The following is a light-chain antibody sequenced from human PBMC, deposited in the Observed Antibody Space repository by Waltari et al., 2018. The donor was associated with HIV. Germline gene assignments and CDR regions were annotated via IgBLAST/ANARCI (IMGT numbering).Light chain of an antibody. CDR2: GVS. V-gene: IGLV2-14*03. Sequence: QSALTQPASISGSPGQSITISCTGTSGDVGGYNYVSWYQQKPGKAPQFIIYGVSERPTGVSSRFSGSKSGNTAFLTISGLQADDEADYYCSSYTTSSDLDVVFGGGTKLTVL. CDR3: SSYTTSSDLDVV. J-gene: IGLJ2*01. CDR1: SGDVGGYNY.